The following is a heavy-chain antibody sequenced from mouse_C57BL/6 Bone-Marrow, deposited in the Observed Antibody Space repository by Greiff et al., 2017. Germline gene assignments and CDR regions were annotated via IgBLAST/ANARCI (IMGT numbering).Heavy chain of an antibody. V-gene: IGHV2-6-1*01. J-gene: IGHJ2*01. D-gene: IGHD3-3*01. Sequence: QVQLKQSGPGLVAPSQSLSITCTVSGFSLTSYGVHWVRQPPGKGLEWLVVIWSDGSTTYNSALKSRLSISKDNSKSQVFLKMNSLQTDDTPMYYVDRHGPRDAYFDYWGQGTTPTVSS. CDR3: DRHGPRDAYFDY. CDR2: IWSDGST. CDR1: GFSLTSYG.